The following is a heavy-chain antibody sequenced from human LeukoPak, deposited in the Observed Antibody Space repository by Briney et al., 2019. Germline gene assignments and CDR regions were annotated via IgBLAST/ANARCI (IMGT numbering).Heavy chain of an antibody. CDR3: ARPPGVAAAGYFDY. D-gene: IGHD6-13*01. Sequence: LPGGSLRLSCAASGFTFSSYAMHWVRQAPGKRLEWVAVISYDGSNKYYADSVKGRFTISRDNSNNTLYLQMNSLRAEDTAVYYCARPPGVAAAGYFDYLCQGTLVTVSS. CDR2: ISYDGSNK. J-gene: IGHJ4*02. CDR1: GFTFSSYA. V-gene: IGHV3-30*04.